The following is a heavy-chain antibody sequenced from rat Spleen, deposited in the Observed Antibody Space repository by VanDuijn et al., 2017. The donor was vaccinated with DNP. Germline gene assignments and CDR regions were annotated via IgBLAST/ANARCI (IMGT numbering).Heavy chain of an antibody. CDR3: TTDRDGSYGVAY. V-gene: IGHV5-27*01. Sequence: EVQLVESGGGLVQPGRSLKLSCAASGFTFSNYDMAWVRQAPTKGLEWVASISTGGGSTYYRDSVKGRFTISRDNAKSTLYLQMDSLRSEDTATYYCTTDRDGSYGVAYWGQGTLVTVSS. J-gene: IGHJ3*01. D-gene: IGHD1-3*01. CDR1: GFTFSNYD. CDR2: ISTGGGST.